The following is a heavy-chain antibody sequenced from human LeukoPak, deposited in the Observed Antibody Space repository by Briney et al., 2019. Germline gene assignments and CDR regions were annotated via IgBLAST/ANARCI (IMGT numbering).Heavy chain of an antibody. D-gene: IGHD3-10*01. J-gene: IGHJ6*03. CDR3: AKCRTYGSGCFYMDV. Sequence: GGSLRLSCAAYGFTFSSFGMHWVRQAPGKGLEWVAVIWYDGNTKFYGDFVKGRFTISRDNSKNTVYLQMDSLRAEDTAVYYCAKCRTYGSGCFYMDVWGVGTTVTVSS. V-gene: IGHV3-33*06. CDR2: IWYDGNTK. CDR1: GFTFSSFG.